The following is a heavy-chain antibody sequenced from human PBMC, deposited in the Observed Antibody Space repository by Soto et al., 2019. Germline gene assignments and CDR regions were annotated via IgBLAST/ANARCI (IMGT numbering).Heavy chain of an antibody. J-gene: IGHJ5*02. Sequence: EVQLVESGGGLVKPGGSLRLSCAASGFTFSRYGMNWLRQAPGKGLEWVAGISSSTSYVYYADSVKGRFSTSRDNAKNILYLEMYAMSTEYTAVYYWAIDPSVGRVGNWFDPWGQGTLVTVSS. CDR3: AIDPSVGRVGNWFDP. D-gene: IGHD1-26*01. CDR1: GFTFSRYG. V-gene: IGHV3-21*06. CDR2: ISSSTSYV.